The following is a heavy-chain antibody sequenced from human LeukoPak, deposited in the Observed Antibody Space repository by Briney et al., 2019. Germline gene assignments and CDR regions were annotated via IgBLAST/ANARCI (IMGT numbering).Heavy chain of an antibody. CDR3: TRGGSGMTVALFDN. CDR2: TYYRSKWYN. D-gene: IGHD2-21*02. V-gene: IGHV6-1*01. J-gene: IGHJ4*02. CDR1: GDSVSSNSAA. Sequence: SQTLSLTCAISGDSVSSNSAACDWIRQSASSGLEWLGWTYYRSKWYNDYSVSVKSRITINPDTSKNQFSLQLNSVTPDDTAVYYCTRGGSGMTVALFDNWGQGTLVTVSS.